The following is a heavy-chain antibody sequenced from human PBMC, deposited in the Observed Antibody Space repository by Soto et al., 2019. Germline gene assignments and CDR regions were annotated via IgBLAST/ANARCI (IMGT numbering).Heavy chain of an antibody. CDR1: GDSISTSRYY. CDR2: IYYSGTT. Sequence: SETLSLTCTVSGDSISTSRYYWGWIRQPPGKGLEWIANIYYSGTTYYNPSLKSRVTISVDTSKNQLSLKLRSVTAADTAVYDCARSVPPWGQGTLVTLS. V-gene: IGHV4-39*07. J-gene: IGHJ5*02. CDR3: ARSVPP.